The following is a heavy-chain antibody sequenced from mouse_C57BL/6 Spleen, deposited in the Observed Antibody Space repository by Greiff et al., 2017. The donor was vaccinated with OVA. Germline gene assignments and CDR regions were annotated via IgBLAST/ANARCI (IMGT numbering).Heavy chain of an antibody. Sequence: EVKLMESGGGLVKPGGSLTLSCAASGFTFSDYGMHWVRQAPEKGLEWVAYISSGSSTIYYADTVTGRFTISRDNAKNTLFLQMTRLRSEDTAMYYCAREIYYGNYWYFDVWGTGTTVTVSS. J-gene: IGHJ1*03. CDR2: ISSGSSTI. V-gene: IGHV5-17*01. CDR3: AREIYYGNYWYFDV. CDR1: GFTFSDYG. D-gene: IGHD2-1*01.